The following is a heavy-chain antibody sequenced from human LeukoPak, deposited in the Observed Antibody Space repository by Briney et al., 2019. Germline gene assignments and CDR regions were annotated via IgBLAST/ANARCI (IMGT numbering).Heavy chain of an antibody. Sequence: GGSLRLSCAASGFTFSSYGMHWVRQAPGKGLEWVAVISYDGSNKYYADSVKGRFTISRDNSKNTLYLQMNSLRAEDTAVYYCAREENMGTFDYWGQGTLVTVSS. V-gene: IGHV3-30*03. CDR3: AREENMGTFDY. CDR2: ISYDGSNK. CDR1: GFTFSSYG. J-gene: IGHJ4*02. D-gene: IGHD1-1*01.